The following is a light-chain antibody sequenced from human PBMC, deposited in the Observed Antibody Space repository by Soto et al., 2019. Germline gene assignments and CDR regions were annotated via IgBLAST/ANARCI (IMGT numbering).Light chain of an antibody. Sequence: DIVMTQSPLSLPVTPGEPASISCRSSQSLLYSNGYNYLDWYLQKPGQSPQLLIYLGSNRASGVPDRFSGFGSGTDFTLKISKVGAEYVGVYYCMQALHTPYTFGQGTKLEI. J-gene: IGKJ2*01. CDR3: MQALHTPYT. CDR2: LGS. CDR1: QSLLYSNGYNY. V-gene: IGKV2-28*01.